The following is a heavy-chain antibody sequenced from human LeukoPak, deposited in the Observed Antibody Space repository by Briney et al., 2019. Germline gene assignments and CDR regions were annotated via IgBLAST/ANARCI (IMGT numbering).Heavy chain of an antibody. V-gene: IGHV3-30*03. CDR3: ARGREYSTRDAFHI. CDR1: EFTFRSYD. J-gene: IGHJ3*02. Sequence: GGSLRLSCVASEFTFRSYDMHWVRQAPGKGLEWVAVISYDGSNKDYADSVKGRFTISRDNTKNALFLQMNSLRSEDTAVYYCARGREYSTRDAFHIWGQGTMVTVSS. CDR2: ISYDGSNK. D-gene: IGHD5-18*01.